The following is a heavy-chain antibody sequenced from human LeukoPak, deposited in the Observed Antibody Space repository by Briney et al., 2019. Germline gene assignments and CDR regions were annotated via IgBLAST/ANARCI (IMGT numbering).Heavy chain of an antibody. CDR1: GFTFDDYA. CDR2: ISGDGGSI. D-gene: IGHD6-19*01. J-gene: IGHJ4*02. V-gene: IGHV3-43*02. Sequence: PGGSLRLSCAASGFTFDDYAMHWVRQAPGKGLEWVSLISGDGGSIYYADSVKGRFTISRDNSKNSLYLQMNSLSTEDTALYYCAKGGSGWSYYFDFWGQGTLVTVSS. CDR3: AKGGSGWSYYFDF.